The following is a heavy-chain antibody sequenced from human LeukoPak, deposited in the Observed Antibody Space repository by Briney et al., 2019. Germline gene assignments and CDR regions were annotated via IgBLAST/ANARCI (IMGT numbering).Heavy chain of an antibody. CDR2: ISSSSSYI. J-gene: IGHJ4*02. CDR3: ARDRGEYYYDSSGYSYYFDY. V-gene: IGHV3-21*01. Sequence: GGSLRLSCTASGFTFGDYAMSWVRQAPGKGLEWVSSISSSSSYIYYADSVKGRFTISRDNAKNSLYLQMNSLRAEDTAVCYCARDRGEYYYDSSGYSYYFDYWGQGTLVTVSS. CDR1: GFTFGDYA. D-gene: IGHD3-22*01.